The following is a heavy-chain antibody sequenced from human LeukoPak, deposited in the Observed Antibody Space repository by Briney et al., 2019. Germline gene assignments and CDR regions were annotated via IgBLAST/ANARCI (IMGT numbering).Heavy chain of an antibody. D-gene: IGHD5-12*01. CDR3: ARGTRGVATIFGY. V-gene: IGHV1-8*01. Sequence: ASVNVSCKASGYTFTRYDINWVRQATGQGLEWMGWMNPNSGNTGYAQKFQGRVTMTRNTSISTAYMELSSLRSEDTAVYYCARGTRGVATIFGYWGQGTLVTVSS. CDR1: GYTFTRYD. J-gene: IGHJ4*02. CDR2: MNPNSGNT.